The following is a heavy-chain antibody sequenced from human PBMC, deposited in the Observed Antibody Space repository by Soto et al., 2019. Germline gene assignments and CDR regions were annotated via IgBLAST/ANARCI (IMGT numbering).Heavy chain of an antibody. CDR1: GFNFDDYA. CDR2: ISWDGGST. Sequence: GGSLRLSCAASGFNFDDYAMHWVRQAPGKGLEWVSLISWDGGSTYYADSVKGRFTISRDNSKNSLYLQMNSLRAEDTALYYCAKDGRRDGYNFDKYYYGMDVWGQGTTVTFSS. J-gene: IGHJ6*02. V-gene: IGHV3-43D*03. CDR3: AKDGRRDGYNFDKYYYGMDV. D-gene: IGHD5-12*01.